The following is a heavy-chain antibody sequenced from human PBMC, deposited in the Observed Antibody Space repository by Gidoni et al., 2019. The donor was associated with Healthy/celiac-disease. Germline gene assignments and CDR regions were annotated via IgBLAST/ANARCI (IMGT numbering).Heavy chain of an antibody. V-gene: IGHV3-21*01. J-gene: IGHJ1*01. D-gene: IGHD3-3*01. Sequence: EVKLVESGGGLVKPGGSLRLSCAASGFTFSSHRMNWVRQAPGKGLEWVASISSSSSYIYYADSVKGRFTISRDNAKNSLYLQMNSLRAEDTAVYYCARDGTEGDFWSGYYTYPGYFQHWGQGTLVTVSS. CDR1: GFTFSSHR. CDR3: ARDGTEGDFWSGYYTYPGYFQH. CDR2: ISSSSSYI.